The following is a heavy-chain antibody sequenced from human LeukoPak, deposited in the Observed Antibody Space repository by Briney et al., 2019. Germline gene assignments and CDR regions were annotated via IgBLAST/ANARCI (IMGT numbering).Heavy chain of an antibody. D-gene: IGHD3-3*01. CDR2: IYYSGST. Sequence: PSETLSLTCTVSGGSISSYYWSWIRQPPGKGLEWIGYIYYSGSTNYNPSLKSRVTISVDTSKNQFSLKLSSVTAADTAVYYCARGGHDFWSGYYDYWGQGTLVTVSS. CDR3: ARGGHDFWSGYYDY. CDR1: GGSISSYY. J-gene: IGHJ4*02. V-gene: IGHV4-59*01.